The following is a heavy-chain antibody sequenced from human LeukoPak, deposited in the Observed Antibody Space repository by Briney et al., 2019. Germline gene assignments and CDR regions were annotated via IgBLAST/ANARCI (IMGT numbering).Heavy chain of an antibody. V-gene: IGHV4-59*08. CDR1: GGSISSYY. CDR2: IYYSGST. D-gene: IGHD4-23*01. CDR3: ARQGLGYGGSQPPEYYYYYYGMDV. Sequence: SETLSLTCTVSGGSISSYYWSWIRQPPGKGLEWIGYIYYSGSTNYNPSLKSRVTISVDTSKNQFSLKLSSVTAADTAVYYCARQGLGYGGSQPPEYYYYYYGMDVWGQGTTVTVSS. J-gene: IGHJ6*02.